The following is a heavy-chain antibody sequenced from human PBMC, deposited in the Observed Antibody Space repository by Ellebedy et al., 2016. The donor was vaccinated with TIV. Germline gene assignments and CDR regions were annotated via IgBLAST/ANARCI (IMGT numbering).Heavy chain of an antibody. CDR3: VRFPRGAPFVDYLYYMDV. J-gene: IGHJ6*03. CDR1: AFLYGGFC. Sequence: GESLKISCAASAFLYGGFCMTWVRQAPGKGLEWVSSIDSSGGDTHYADSVKGRFTISRDNARNSLYLQMNSLRVEDTAVYYCVRFPRGAPFVDYLYYMDVWGKGTTVIVSS. CDR2: IDSSGGDT. D-gene: IGHD2-21*01. V-gene: IGHV3-21*01.